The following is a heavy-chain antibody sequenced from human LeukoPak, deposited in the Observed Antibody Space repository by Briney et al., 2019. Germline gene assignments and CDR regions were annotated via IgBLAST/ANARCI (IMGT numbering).Heavy chain of an antibody. CDR2: IYPGDSDT. Sequence: GESLKISCKGTGYNFNAHWIGWVRQTPGKGLEWMGIIYPGDSDTRYRPSFQGQVTISADKSISTAYLQWSSLKASDTAMYYCARHGGSYQLWYWFDPWGQGTLVTVSS. CDR3: ARHGGSYQLWYWFDP. CDR1: GYNFNAHW. J-gene: IGHJ5*02. D-gene: IGHD1-26*01. V-gene: IGHV5-51*01.